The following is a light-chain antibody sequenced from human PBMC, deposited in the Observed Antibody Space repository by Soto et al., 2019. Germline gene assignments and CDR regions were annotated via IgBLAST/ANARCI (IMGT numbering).Light chain of an antibody. CDR3: QQYNNWPPWT. J-gene: IGKJ1*01. CDR1: QSVSSN. V-gene: IGKV3-15*01. CDR2: GAS. Sequence: EIVMTQSPATLSVSPGERATLSCRASQSVSSNLAWFQQKPGQAPRLLIYGASTRATGIPVRFSGSGSETEFTLTISSLQSEDFAVYYCQQYNNWPPWTLGQGTKVEIK.